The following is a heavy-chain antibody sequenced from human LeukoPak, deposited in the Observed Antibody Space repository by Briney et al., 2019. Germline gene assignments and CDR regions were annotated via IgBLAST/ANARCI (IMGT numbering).Heavy chain of an antibody. J-gene: IGHJ4*02. D-gene: IGHD3-9*01. CDR3: ATGGPWDLLKY. Sequence: ASVKVSCKASGGTFSSYAISWVRQAPGQGLEWMGRIIPILGIANYAQKFQGRVTITADKSTSTAYMELSSLRSEDTAVYYCATGGPWDLLKYWGQGTLVTVSS. CDR1: GGTFSSYA. CDR2: IIPILGIA. V-gene: IGHV1-69*04.